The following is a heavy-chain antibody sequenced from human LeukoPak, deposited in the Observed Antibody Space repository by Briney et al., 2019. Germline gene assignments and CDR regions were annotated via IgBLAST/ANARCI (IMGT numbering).Heavy chain of an antibody. D-gene: IGHD6-13*01. CDR3: ARTGYSSSWFLSIYYYYGMDV. V-gene: IGHV1-2*02. Sequence: ASVKVSCKASGYTFTGYYIHWVRQAPGQGLEWMGWINPNSGGTNYAQKYQGRVTMTRDTSISTAYMELSRLRSDDTAVYYCARTGYSSSWFLSIYYYYGMDVWGQGTTVTVSS. CDR2: INPNSGGT. CDR1: GYTFTGYY. J-gene: IGHJ6*02.